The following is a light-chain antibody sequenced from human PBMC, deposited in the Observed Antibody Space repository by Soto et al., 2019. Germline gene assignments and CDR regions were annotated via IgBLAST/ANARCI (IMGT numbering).Light chain of an antibody. CDR3: RSYTSSSTVV. J-gene: IGLJ2*01. CDR1: SSDVGGYNY. CDR2: DVS. V-gene: IGLV2-14*03. Sequence: QSALTQPASVSGSPGQSITISCTGTSSDVGGYNYVSWYQQHPGKAPKLMIYDVSNRPSGVSNRLSGSKSGNTASLTISGRQAEDEADYYCRSYTSSSTVVFGGGTKLTVL.